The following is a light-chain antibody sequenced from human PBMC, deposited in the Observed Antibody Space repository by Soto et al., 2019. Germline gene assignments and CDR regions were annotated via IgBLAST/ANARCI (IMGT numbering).Light chain of an antibody. Sequence: VVTQEPSLTVSPGGTVTLTCGSSTGADTSGHWPYWFQRKPGQAPRTLIYDTTNKQSWTPARFSGSLLGGKAALTLSGAQPEDEADYYCLLSHGRARVFGGGTKLTVL. V-gene: IGLV7-46*01. CDR2: DTT. CDR1: TGADTSGHW. J-gene: IGLJ3*02. CDR3: LLSHGRARV.